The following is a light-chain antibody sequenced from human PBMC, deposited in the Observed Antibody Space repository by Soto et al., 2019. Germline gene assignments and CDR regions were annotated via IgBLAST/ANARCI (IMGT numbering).Light chain of an antibody. J-gene: IGLJ2*01. Sequence: QSALTQPASLSGSPGQSITISCTGTSSDVGGYNYVSWYQQHPGKAPKLMIYDVSNQPSGVSTRFSGSKSGNTASLTISGLQAEDEADYYCSSYTSSSIVVFGGGTQLTVL. V-gene: IGLV2-14*01. CDR1: SSDVGGYNY. CDR3: SSYTSSSIVV. CDR2: DVS.